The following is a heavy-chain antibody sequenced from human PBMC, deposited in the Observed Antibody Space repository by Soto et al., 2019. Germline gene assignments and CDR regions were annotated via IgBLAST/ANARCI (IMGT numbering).Heavy chain of an antibody. D-gene: IGHD1-1*01. CDR1: RFTFTSYP. CDR3: ARGRLEGRGQYSFYYYGLDV. Sequence: QSLSCAASRFTFTSYPMSWVRQAPGKVLESVSAISGSGGSTYYTDSVKGRFTLSRDNSKNTLYLQMNSLRAEDTAVYFCARGRLEGRGQYSFYYYGLDVWGQGTTVTVSS. V-gene: IGHV3-23*01. CDR2: ISGSGGST. J-gene: IGHJ6*02.